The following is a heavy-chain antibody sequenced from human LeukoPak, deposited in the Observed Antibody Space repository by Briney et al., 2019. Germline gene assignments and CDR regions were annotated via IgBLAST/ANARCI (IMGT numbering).Heavy chain of an antibody. Sequence: GGSLRLSCTVSGFTVSTNSMSWVRQAPGKGLEWVSFIYSDNTHYSDSVKGRFTISRDNSKNTLYLQMNSLRAEDTAVYYCARRAGAYSHPYDYWGQGALVTVSS. CDR1: GFTVSTNS. J-gene: IGHJ4*02. D-gene: IGHD4/OR15-4a*01. V-gene: IGHV3-53*01. CDR3: ARRAGAYSHPYDY. CDR2: IYSDNT.